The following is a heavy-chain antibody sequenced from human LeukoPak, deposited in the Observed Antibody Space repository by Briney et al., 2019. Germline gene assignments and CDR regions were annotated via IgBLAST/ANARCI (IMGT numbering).Heavy chain of an antibody. CDR2: INPNSGGT. CDR1: GYTFTGYY. Sequence: GASVKVSCKASGYTFTGYYMHWVRQAPGQGLEWMGWINPNSGGTNYAQKFQGRVTMTRDTSISTAYMELSRLRSDDTAVYYCARVPGILTGYYPFWGQGILVTVSS. D-gene: IGHD3-9*01. V-gene: IGHV1-2*02. J-gene: IGHJ4*02. CDR3: ARVPGILTGYYPF.